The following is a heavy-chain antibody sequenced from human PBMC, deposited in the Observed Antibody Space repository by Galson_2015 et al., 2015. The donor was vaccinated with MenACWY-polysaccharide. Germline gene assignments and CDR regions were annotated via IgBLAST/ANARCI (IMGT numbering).Heavy chain of an antibody. CDR3: ARDLGVYGLDY. V-gene: IGHV3-21*01. D-gene: IGHD3-10*01. J-gene: IGHJ4*02. Sequence: SLRLSCAASGFTFSRYSMNWVRQAPGKGLEWVSGISCSSKYIFYADSVKGLFTISRDNAKNALYLQMNSLRAEDTAVYYCARDLGVYGLDYWGQGTLVTVSS. CDR1: GFTFSRYS. CDR2: ISCSSKYI.